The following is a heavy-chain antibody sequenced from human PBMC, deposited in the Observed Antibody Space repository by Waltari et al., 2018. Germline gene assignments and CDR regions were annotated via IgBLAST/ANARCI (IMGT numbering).Heavy chain of an antibody. J-gene: IGHJ6*02. CDR1: GFNVNTHY. D-gene: IGHD2-15*01. Sequence: ELQLVESGGGLIQPGGSLRLSCAASGFNVNTHYMSWVRQALGKGLECISVIYSGGITYYGDAVKGRFTISRDSYRNTLSLQMISLRAEDTAVYYCARAESGGMFDYYYGMDVWGQGTTVTVSS. V-gene: IGHV3-53*01. CDR3: ARAESGGMFDYYYGMDV. CDR2: IYSGGIT.